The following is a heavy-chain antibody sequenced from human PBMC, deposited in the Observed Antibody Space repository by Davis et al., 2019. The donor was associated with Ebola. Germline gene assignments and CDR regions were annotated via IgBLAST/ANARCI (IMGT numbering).Heavy chain of an antibody. V-gene: IGHV3-74*01. Sequence: PGGSLRLSCAASGFTFSSYAINWVRQAPGKGLVWVSRINSDGSSTNYADSVKGRFTISRDNAKNTLYVQMNSLRAEDTAVYYCARLAPYYYYMDVWGKGTTVTVSS. J-gene: IGHJ6*03. CDR2: INSDGSST. CDR1: GFTFSSYA. CDR3: ARLAPYYYYMDV.